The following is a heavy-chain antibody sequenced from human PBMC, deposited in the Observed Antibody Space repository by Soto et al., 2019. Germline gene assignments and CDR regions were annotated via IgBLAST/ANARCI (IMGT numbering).Heavy chain of an antibody. D-gene: IGHD3-16*01. CDR2: GYHSVSI. CDR3: ARAFAGFGAYWYFDL. V-gene: IGHV4-59*01. Sequence: SETLSLTCTVSGGSITDYYWSWIRQPPGKALEWIGYGYHSVSIHYNPSLMTRVTISVDTSENQCSLRLSSVTAADTAVYYCARAFAGFGAYWYFDLWGRGTLVTVSS. J-gene: IGHJ2*01. CDR1: GGSITDYY.